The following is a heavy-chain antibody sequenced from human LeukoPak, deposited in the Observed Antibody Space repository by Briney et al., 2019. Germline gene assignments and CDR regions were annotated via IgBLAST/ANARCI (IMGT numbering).Heavy chain of an antibody. CDR3: TFDRYIGSYKGDYYYYMDV. CDR2: IKIKANSYAN. V-gene: IGHV3-73*01. Sequence: AGSLTLSCTASGFTISGSAMHWIRPASRKGMDRVGCIKIKANSYANANPAPETRRFTISRDDSRNTAYLQMNSLKTEDTAVYYCTFDRYIGSYKGDYYYYMDVWGKGTTVTVSS. CDR1: GFTISGSA. D-gene: IGHD1-26*01. J-gene: IGHJ6*03.